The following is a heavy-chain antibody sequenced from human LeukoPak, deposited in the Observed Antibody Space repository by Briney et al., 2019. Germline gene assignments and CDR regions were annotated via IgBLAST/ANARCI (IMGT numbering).Heavy chain of an antibody. V-gene: IGHV1-2*02. J-gene: IGHJ4*02. CDR2: INPNSGGT. CDR3: ASNYYDSSGYSFDY. Sequence: ASVKVSCKASGYTFTGYYMHWVRQAPGQGLAWMGWINPNSGGTNYAQKFQGRVTMTRDTSISTAYTELSRLRSDDTAVYYCASNYYDSSGYSFDYWGQGTLVTVSS. CDR1: GYTFTGYY. D-gene: IGHD3-22*01.